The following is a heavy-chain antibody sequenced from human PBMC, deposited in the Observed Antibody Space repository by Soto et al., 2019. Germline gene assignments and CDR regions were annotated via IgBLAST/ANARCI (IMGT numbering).Heavy chain of an antibody. J-gene: IGHJ5*02. Sequence: SETLSLTCTVSGGSMSGYYWTWIRQPAGKGLEWIGRVYSSGGTHYNPSLKSRVTISLDTSKDQFSLRLLSVTDADTAVYYCARGQRFSDWFDPWGQGTLVTVSS. V-gene: IGHV4-4*07. CDR1: GGSMSGYY. D-gene: IGHD3-3*01. CDR3: ARGQRFSDWFDP. CDR2: VYSSGGT.